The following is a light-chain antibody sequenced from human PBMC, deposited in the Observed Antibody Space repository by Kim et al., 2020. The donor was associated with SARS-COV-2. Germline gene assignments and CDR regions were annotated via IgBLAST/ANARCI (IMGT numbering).Light chain of an antibody. V-gene: IGKV2-24*01. CDR1: QSLVHRDGNTF. CDR2: KIS. Sequence: QPASSFCRFSQSLVHRDGNTFLTWLQQRPRRPPRLLMYKISNRLYGVPDRFSGSGAGTDFTQKSSRVEAEDVGVYYCMQARQFPRTFGQGTKLEI. CDR3: MQARQFPRT. J-gene: IGKJ2*01.